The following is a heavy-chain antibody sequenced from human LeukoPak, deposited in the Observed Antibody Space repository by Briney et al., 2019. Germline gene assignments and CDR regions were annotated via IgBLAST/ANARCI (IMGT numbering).Heavy chain of an antibody. CDR3: ARGGAIHYCYYYGMDV. D-gene: IGHD1-26*01. Sequence: GGSLRLSCAASGFTFSSYSMNWVRQAPGKGLEWVSSISSSSSYIYYADSVKGRFTISRDNAKNSLYLQMNSLRAEDTAVYYYARGGAIHYCYYYGMDVWGQGTTVTVSS. CDR1: GFTFSSYS. CDR2: ISSSSSYI. V-gene: IGHV3-21*01. J-gene: IGHJ6*02.